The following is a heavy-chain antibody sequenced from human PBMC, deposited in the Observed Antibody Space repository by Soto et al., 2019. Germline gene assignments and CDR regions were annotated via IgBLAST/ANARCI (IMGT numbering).Heavy chain of an antibody. V-gene: IGHV1-69*12. D-gene: IGHD3-10*02. J-gene: IGHJ5*02. Sequence: QVVQSGAEVKKPGSSVKVSCKASGGTFNRQAFSWVRQAPGQGLEWMGGFIPIFGTTDYSQKFQGRVTITADEATSTAYMELSSLTSDDTAVYYCERVDSSMFEGGEWFEPWGQGTLVTVSS. CDR3: ERVDSSMFEGGEWFEP. CDR2: FIPIFGTT. CDR1: GGTFNRQA.